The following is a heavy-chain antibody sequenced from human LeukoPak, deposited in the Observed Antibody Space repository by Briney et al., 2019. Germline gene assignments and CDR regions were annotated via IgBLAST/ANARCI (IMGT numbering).Heavy chain of an antibody. V-gene: IGHV1-69*05. D-gene: IGHD3-16*01. CDR1: GGTFSSYA. CDR2: IIPIFGTA. Sequence: ASVKVSCKASGGTFSSYAISWVRQAPGQGLEWMGGIIPIFGTANYAQKFQGRVTITTDESTSTAYMELSSLRSEDTAVYYCARDGGWQNAIHYWGQGTLVTVST. J-gene: IGHJ4*02. CDR3: ARDGGWQNAIHY.